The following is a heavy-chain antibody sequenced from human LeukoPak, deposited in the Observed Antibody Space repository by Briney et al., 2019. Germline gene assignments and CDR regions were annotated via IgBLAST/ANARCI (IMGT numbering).Heavy chain of an antibody. CDR3: VRSQSNGNYYFDH. Sequence: PSETLSLTCTVSGGSISSYYWSWIRQPPGKGLEWIGYIYYSGSANYNPSLKSRVTISVDTSKNQFSLRLSSVTAADTAVYFCVRSQSNGNYYFDHWGQGTLVTVSS. V-gene: IGHV4-59*01. CDR1: GGSISSYY. J-gene: IGHJ4*02. CDR2: IYYSGSA. D-gene: IGHD1-1*01.